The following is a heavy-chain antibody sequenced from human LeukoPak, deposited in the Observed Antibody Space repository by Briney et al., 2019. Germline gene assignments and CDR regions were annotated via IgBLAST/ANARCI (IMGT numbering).Heavy chain of an antibody. J-gene: IGHJ4*02. CDR3: AKVDRGNPEFDY. CDR2: ISGSGGST. CDR1: GFTFSSYA. Sequence: GGSLRLSCAASGFTFSSYAMSWVRQAPGKGLGWVSAISGSGGSTYYADSVKGRFTISRDNSKNTLYLQMNSLRAEDTAVYYCAKVDRGNPEFDYWGQGTLVTVSS. V-gene: IGHV3-23*01. D-gene: IGHD4-23*01.